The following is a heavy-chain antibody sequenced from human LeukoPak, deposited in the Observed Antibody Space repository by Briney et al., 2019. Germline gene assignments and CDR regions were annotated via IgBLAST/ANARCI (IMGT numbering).Heavy chain of an antibody. D-gene: IGHD3-10*01. V-gene: IGHV3-23*01. Sequence: GGSLRLSCAASGFTFNTYAMGWVRQAPGKGLEWVSAISRDKTTYCADSVNGRFTISRDNSKNTLYLQMNGLRAEDTAVYYCAKSGSRVGTCDYWGQGTLVTVSS. CDR1: GFTFNTYA. J-gene: IGHJ4*02. CDR2: ISRDKTT. CDR3: AKSGSRVGTCDY.